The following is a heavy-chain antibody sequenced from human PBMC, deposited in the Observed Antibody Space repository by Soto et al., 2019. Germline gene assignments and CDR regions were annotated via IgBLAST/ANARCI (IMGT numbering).Heavy chain of an antibody. CDR1: QFVFSNSW. Sequence: GGSLRLSCAASQFVFSNSWMHWVRQVPGKGLIWVSRISADGSAATYTDSVKGRFTISRDNTRNTLYLDMNSLRVDDTAIYYCAKDIMDILTGYPPGPFDYWGQG. CDR3: AKDIMDILTGYPPGPFDY. D-gene: IGHD3-9*01. V-gene: IGHV3-74*01. CDR2: ISADGSAA. J-gene: IGHJ4*02.